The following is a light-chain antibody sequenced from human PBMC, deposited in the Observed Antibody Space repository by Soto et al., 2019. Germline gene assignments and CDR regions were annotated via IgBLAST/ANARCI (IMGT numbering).Light chain of an antibody. CDR2: HAS. J-gene: IGKJ1*01. CDR1: QGIGSW. Sequence: IQMTQSPSSVSASVGDRVTISCRASQGIGSWLAWYQQKPGKAPNLLIYHASTLESGVPSRFSGSGSGTEFTLTISSLQPDDFATYYCQQYNSYSFGQGTKVDIK. CDR3: QQYNSYS. V-gene: IGKV1-5*01.